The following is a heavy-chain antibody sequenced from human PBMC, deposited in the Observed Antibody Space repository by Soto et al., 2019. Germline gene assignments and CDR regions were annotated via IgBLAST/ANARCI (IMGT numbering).Heavy chain of an antibody. CDR2: ISGSGGST. D-gene: IGHD7-27*01. V-gene: IGHV3-23*01. J-gene: IGHJ4*02. Sequence: HPGGSLRLSCAASGFTFSSYAMSWVRQAPGKGLEWVSAISGSGGSTYYADSVKGRFTISRDNSKNTLYLQMNSLRAEDTAVYYCAPPTNWGSGAPVYWGQGTLVTVSS. CDR1: GFTFSSYA. CDR3: APPTNWGSGAPVY.